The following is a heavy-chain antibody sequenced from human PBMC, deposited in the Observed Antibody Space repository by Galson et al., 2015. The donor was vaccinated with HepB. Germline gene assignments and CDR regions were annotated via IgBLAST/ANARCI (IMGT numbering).Heavy chain of an antibody. V-gene: IGHV3-33*01. Sequence: SLRLSCAVSRFTFSIYGMHWVRQAPGKGLEWVTFIWNDGSNQYYADSVKGRFTVSRDDSKNTLYLQMNSLRADDTAVYYCAREGLNKVFDYWGQGTLVTVSS. CDR3: AREGLNKVFDY. D-gene: IGHD3/OR15-3a*01. J-gene: IGHJ4*02. CDR2: IWNDGSNQ. CDR1: RFTFSIYG.